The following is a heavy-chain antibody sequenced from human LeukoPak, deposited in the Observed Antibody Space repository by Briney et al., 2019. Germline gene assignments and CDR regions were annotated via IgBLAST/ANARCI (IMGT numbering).Heavy chain of an antibody. CDR1: GNYW. D-gene: IGHD2/OR15-2a*01. Sequence: RGSLRLSCAASGNYWMHWVRQAPGKGLVWVSHINSDGSWTSYADSVKGRFTISKDNAKNTVYLQMNSLRAEDTAVYYCVSFYETYWGRGTLVTVSS. CDR2: INSDGSWT. J-gene: IGHJ4*02. CDR3: VSFYETY. V-gene: IGHV3-74*01.